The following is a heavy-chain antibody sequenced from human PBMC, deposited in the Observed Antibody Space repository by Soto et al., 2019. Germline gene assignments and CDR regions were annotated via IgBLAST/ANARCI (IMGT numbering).Heavy chain of an antibody. CDR3: ARGRGRCSSTSCYSYYYYYGMDV. CDR1: GGSFSGYY. D-gene: IGHD2-2*01. CDR2: INHSGST. J-gene: IGHJ6*02. V-gene: IGHV4-34*01. Sequence: KTSETLSLTCAVYGGSFSGYYWSWIRQPPGKGLEWIGEINHSGSTNYNPSLKSRVTISVDTSKNQFSLKLSSVTAADTAVYYCARGRGRCSSTSCYSYYYYYGMDVWGQGXTVTVYS.